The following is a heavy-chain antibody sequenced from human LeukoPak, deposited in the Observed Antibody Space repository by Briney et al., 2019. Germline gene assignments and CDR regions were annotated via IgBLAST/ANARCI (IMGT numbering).Heavy chain of an antibody. CDR2: ISGSGGST. CDR3: AKVSLPGVIPYYFDY. J-gene: IGHJ4*02. CDR1: GFTFSSYA. V-gene: IGHV3-23*01. D-gene: IGHD3-10*01. Sequence: GGSLRLSCAASGFTFSSYAMSWVRQAPGKGLEWVSAISGSGGSTYYADSVKGRFTISRDNSKNTLYLQMNSLRAENTAVYYCAKVSLPGVIPYYFDYWGQGTLVTVSS.